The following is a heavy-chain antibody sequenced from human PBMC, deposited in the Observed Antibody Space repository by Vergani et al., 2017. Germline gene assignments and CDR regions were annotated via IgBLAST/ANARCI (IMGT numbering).Heavy chain of an antibody. J-gene: IGHJ5*02. V-gene: IGHV3-64*04. Sequence: VQLLESGGGLVQPGGSLRLSCAASGFTFSSYAMHWVRQAPGKGLEYVSAISSNGGSTYYADSVKGRFTISRDNSKNTLYLQMNSLRAEDTAVYYCARGYYWLEHWGQGTLVTVSS. D-gene: IGHD3-10*01. CDR2: ISSNGGST. CDR3: ARGYYWLEH. CDR1: GFTFSSYA.